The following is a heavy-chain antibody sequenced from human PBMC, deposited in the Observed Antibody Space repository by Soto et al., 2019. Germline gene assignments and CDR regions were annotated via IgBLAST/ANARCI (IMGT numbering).Heavy chain of an antibody. Sequence: GGSLRLSCAASGFTFSSYWMSWVRQAPGKGLEWVANIKEDGSEKYYVDSVKGRFTISRDNAKKSLYLQMNSLRAEDTAVYYCARDHGYCSGGSCCYYYGMDVWGQGTTVTVSS. CDR3: ARDHGYCSGGSCCYYYGMDV. J-gene: IGHJ6*02. V-gene: IGHV3-7*05. CDR2: IKEDGSEK. D-gene: IGHD2-15*01. CDR1: GFTFSSYW.